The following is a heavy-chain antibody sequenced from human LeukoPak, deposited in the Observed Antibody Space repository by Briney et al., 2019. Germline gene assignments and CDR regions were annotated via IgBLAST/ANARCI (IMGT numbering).Heavy chain of an antibody. D-gene: IGHD1-7*01. CDR3: VRDGGGTTPYDC. CDR2: ISPEMGNI. J-gene: IGHJ4*02. V-gene: IGHV3-74*01. CDR1: GFTLSDYW. Sequence: GGSLRLSCAASGFTLSDYWMNWVRQAPGKGPVWVPHISPEMGNIAYADSVKGRFTISRDSAKNTLYLQMNSLRVGDTAVYYCVRDGGGTTPYDCWGQGTLATVSS.